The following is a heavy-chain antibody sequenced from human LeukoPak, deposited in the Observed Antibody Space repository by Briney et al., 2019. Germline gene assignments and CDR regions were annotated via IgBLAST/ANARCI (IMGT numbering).Heavy chain of an antibody. CDR3: AREGGFYRPLDY. Sequence: PSETLSLTCTVSGGSITSSSYFWGWVRQPPGKGLEWIGEVHLDGRTNYNPSPKSRLIMSVDLPENHISLRLTSVTAADTAVYYCAREGGFYRPLDYSGQGTLVTVSS. J-gene: IGHJ4*02. CDR1: GGSITSSSYF. V-gene: IGHV4-39*07. CDR2: VHLDGRT. D-gene: IGHD3-3*01.